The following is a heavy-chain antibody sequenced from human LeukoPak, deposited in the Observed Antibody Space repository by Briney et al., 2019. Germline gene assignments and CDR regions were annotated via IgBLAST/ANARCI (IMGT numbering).Heavy chain of an antibody. CDR2: INSAGSST. CDR1: GFTFSSYW. J-gene: IGHJ4*02. V-gene: IGHV3-74*01. Sequence: PGGSLRLSCAASGFTFSSYWMHWVRQAPGKGVVWVSRINSAGSSTSYADSVKGRFNISRDNAKNTLYLQMNSLRAEDKAVYYCARGSGLDYWGQGTLVTVSS. CDR3: ARGSGLDY.